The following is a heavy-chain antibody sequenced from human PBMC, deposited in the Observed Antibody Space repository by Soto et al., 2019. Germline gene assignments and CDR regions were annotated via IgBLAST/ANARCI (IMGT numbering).Heavy chain of an antibody. Sequence: EVQLVKSGGGLVQPGGSLRLSCAASGFTFSSYWMSWVRQAPGKGLEWVANINRDGSEKYYVDSVKGRFTISRDNPKNAQHLQMNSLRAEDTAVYYCARDPGPLDYWGQGTLVTVSS. V-gene: IGHV3-7*01. CDR1: GFTFSSYW. CDR3: ARDPGPLDY. J-gene: IGHJ4*02. CDR2: INRDGSEK.